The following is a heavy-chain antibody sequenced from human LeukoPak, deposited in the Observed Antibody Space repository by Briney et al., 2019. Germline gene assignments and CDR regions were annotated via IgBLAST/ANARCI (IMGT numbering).Heavy chain of an antibody. CDR3: GRSLAGYSSQ. Sequence: PGGSLRLSCVASGFHISYNYVGWVRQAPGKGLEWVSVIHTGGTTHYTDPVQGRFTIPKDNSNNTVYLHMNSVRVEDTDVYYCGRSLAGYSSQWGQGTLVTVSS. CDR2: IHTGGTT. V-gene: IGHV3-53*01. J-gene: IGHJ4*02. D-gene: IGHD3-9*01. CDR1: GFHISYNY.